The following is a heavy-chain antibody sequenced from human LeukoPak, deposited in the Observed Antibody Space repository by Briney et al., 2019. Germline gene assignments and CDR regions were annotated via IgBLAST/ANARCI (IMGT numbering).Heavy chain of an antibody. J-gene: IGHJ4*02. V-gene: IGHV3-30-3*01. CDR3: ARDFGWLSHFDY. Sequence: GRSLRLSCAASGLTFSTYAMHWVRQAPGEGLQWVAVISFDGSNENYADSVKGRFTISRDNSKNTLYLQMSSLRGEDTAVYYCARDFGWLSHFDYWGQGTLVSVSS. CDR1: GLTFSTYA. CDR2: ISFDGSNE. D-gene: IGHD3-9*01.